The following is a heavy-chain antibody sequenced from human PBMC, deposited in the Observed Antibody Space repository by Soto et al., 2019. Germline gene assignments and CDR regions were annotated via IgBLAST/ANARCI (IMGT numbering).Heavy chain of an antibody. CDR3: ARDRRYSRPDYYGMDV. J-gene: IGHJ6*02. CDR2: IYYSGST. D-gene: IGHD6-13*01. Sequence: SETLSLTCTVSGGSISSYYWSWIRQPPGKGLEWIGYIYYSGSTNYNPSLKSRVTISVDTSKNQFSLKLSSVTAADTAVYYCARDRRYSRPDYYGMDVWGQGTTVTVSS. CDR1: GGSISSYY. V-gene: IGHV4-59*01.